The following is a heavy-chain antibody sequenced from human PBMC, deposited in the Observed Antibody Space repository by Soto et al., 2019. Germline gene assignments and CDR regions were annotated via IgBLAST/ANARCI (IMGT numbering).Heavy chain of an antibody. V-gene: IGHV1-3*01. CDR3: ASHRRGVLVPAAIYYYGMDV. CDR1: GYTFNSYA. J-gene: IGHJ6*02. CDR2: INPIFGNA. D-gene: IGHD2-2*01. Sequence: ASVKVSCKASGYTFNSYAMHWVRQAPGQRLEWMGWINPIFGNANYAQKFQGRVTITTDASTSTAYMELSSLRSEDTAVYYCASHRRGVLVPAAIYYYGMDVWGQGTTVTVSS.